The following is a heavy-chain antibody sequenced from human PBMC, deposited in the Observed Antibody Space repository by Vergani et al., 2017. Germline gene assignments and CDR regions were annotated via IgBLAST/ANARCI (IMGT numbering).Heavy chain of an antibody. CDR1: GFTFSSYG. J-gene: IGHJ4*02. V-gene: IGHV3-30*02. Sequence: QVQLVESGGGVVQPGGSLRLSCAASGFTFSSYGMHWVRQAPGKGLEWVAFIRYDGSNKYYADSVKGRFTISRDNSKNTLYLQMSILRAEDTAVYYCATGTPYVDTAVLRLDYWGQGTLVTVSS. CDR2: IRYDGSNK. D-gene: IGHD5-18*01. CDR3: ATGTPYVDTAVLRLDY.